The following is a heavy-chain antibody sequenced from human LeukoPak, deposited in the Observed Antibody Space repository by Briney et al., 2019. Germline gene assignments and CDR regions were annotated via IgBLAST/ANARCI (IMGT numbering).Heavy chain of an antibody. CDR1: GGSISSGTYY. D-gene: IGHD6-19*01. CDR3: AREKRGTGIAVAGTYYYYMDV. V-gene: IGHV4-61*01. CDR2: IYYSGST. J-gene: IGHJ6*03. Sequence: SQTLSLTCTVSGGSISSGTYYWWWIRQPPGKGLEWIGYIYYSGSTNYNPSLKSRVTISVDTSKNQFSLKLSSVTAADTAVYYYAREKRGTGIAVAGTYYYYMDVWGKGTTVTISS.